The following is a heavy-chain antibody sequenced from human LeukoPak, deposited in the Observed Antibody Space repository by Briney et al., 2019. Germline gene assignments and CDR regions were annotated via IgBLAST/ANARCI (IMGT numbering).Heavy chain of an antibody. CDR2: IYSTGDT. V-gene: IGHV4-31*03. J-gene: IGHJ4*02. D-gene: IGHD3-10*01. Sequence: SETLSLTCTVSGGXIRNGGYYWSWIRQHPGKGLELIGYIYSTGDTFYTPSLKSRVTISLDTSKNQFSLTLRSVTAADTAVYFCARGSSMVRGIALYCFDLWGQGTLVTVSS. CDR1: GGXIRNGGYY. CDR3: ARGSSMVRGIALYCFDL.